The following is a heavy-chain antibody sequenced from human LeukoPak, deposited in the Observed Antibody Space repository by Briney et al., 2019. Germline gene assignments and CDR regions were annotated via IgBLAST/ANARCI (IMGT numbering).Heavy chain of an antibody. Sequence: PGGSLRLSCAASGFTFSSYEMNWVRQAPGKGLEWVSYVSSSGHTIYYADSVKGRFTISRDNAKSSLYLQMNSLRAEDTAVYYCAAEYSSSRFAYWGQGTLVTVSS. J-gene: IGHJ4*02. D-gene: IGHD6-6*01. CDR3: AAEYSSSRFAY. CDR1: GFTFSSYE. V-gene: IGHV3-48*03. CDR2: VSSSGHTI.